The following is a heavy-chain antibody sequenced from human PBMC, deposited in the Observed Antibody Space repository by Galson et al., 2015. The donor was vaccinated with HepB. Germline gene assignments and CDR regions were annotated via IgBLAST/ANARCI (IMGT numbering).Heavy chain of an antibody. CDR3: ARDHIVVEPAAIRVGAFDI. CDR2: IIPIFGTT. D-gene: IGHD2-2*02. V-gene: IGHV1-69*13. J-gene: IGHJ3*02. CDR1: GGTLSSYA. Sequence: SVKVSCKASGGTLSSYAISWVRQAPGQGLEWMGGIIPIFGTTNYAQKFQGRVTITADESTSTAYMELSSLRSEDTAVYYCARDHIVVEPAAIRVGAFDIWGQGTMVTVS.